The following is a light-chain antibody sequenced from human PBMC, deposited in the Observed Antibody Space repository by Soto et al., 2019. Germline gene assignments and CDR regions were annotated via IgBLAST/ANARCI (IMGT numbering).Light chain of an antibody. CDR1: NSNIGTNA. V-gene: IGLV1-44*01. CDR2: NNN. J-gene: IGLJ3*02. CDR3: ATWDDTLRSWV. Sequence: VLTQPPSASGTPGQRVTISCSGSNSNIGTNAVNWYQQIPGTAPKLLIYNNNQRPSGVPDRFSGSKSGTSASLTISGLHSDDEADYPCATWDDTLRSWVFGGGTKVTVL.